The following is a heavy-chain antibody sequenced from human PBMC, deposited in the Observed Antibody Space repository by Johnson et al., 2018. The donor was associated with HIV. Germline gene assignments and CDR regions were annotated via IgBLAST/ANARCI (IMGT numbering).Heavy chain of an antibody. V-gene: IGHV3-15*01. Sequence: VQLVESGGGLVNPGGSLRLSCEGSGFIFSNAWMHWVRQAPGKGLEWVGRIKSDSDGGTTEYAASVKGRFTVSRDDSKAIAYLQMNSLKTEDTAVYYCTGGRDLRAFDIWGQGTMVTVSS. CDR1: GFIFSNAW. CDR2: IKSDSDGGTT. J-gene: IGHJ3*02. CDR3: TGGRDLRAFDI. D-gene: IGHD3-16*01.